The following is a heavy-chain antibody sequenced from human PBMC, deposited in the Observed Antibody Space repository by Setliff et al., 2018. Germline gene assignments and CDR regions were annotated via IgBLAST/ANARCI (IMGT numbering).Heavy chain of an antibody. Sequence: SETLSLTCAVYGGSSSGYYWSWIRQPPGKGLEWIGEINHSGSTNYNPSLKSRVTISVDTSKNQFSLKLSSVTAADTAVYYCARGGYSRGPPVYYFDYWGQGTLVTVSS. CDR2: INHSGST. D-gene: IGHD5-12*01. J-gene: IGHJ4*02. CDR1: GGSSSGYY. V-gene: IGHV4-34*01. CDR3: ARGGYSRGPPVYYFDY.